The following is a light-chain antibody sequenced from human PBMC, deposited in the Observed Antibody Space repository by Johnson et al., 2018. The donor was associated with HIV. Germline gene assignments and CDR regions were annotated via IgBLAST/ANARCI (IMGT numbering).Light chain of an antibody. CDR3: GTWDSRLSPYV. CDR2: ENN. J-gene: IGLJ1*01. Sequence: QSVLTQPPSVSAAPGQKVTISCSGSSSNIGNNYVSWYQQLPGTAPKLLIYENNKRPSGIPDRFYGSKSGTSATLGITGLQTGDEADYYCGTWDSRLSPYVFGTGTKVTVL. V-gene: IGLV1-51*02. CDR1: SSNIGNNY.